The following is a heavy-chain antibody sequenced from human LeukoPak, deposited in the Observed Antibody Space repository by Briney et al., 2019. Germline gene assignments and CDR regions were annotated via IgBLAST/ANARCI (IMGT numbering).Heavy chain of an antibody. CDR3: AREGHGSSADAFDI. CDR2: INSGGRIT. V-gene: IGHV3-74*01. D-gene: IGHD6-6*01. CDR1: GFTFSSYW. Sequence: GGSLRLSCAASGFTFSSYWMHWVRQAPGKGLVWVSRINSGGRITSYADSVKGRFTISRDNAKNTLYLQMSSLRAEDTALYYCAREGHGSSADAFDIWGQGTMVTVSS. J-gene: IGHJ3*02.